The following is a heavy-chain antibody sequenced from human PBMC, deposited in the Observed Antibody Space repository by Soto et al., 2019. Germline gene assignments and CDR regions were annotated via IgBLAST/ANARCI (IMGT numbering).Heavy chain of an antibody. J-gene: IGHJ6*02. CDR3: ARGGYDILTGYYNRYYYNGMDV. CDR1: GYTFTSYD. V-gene: IGHV1-8*01. CDR2: VNPNSGNT. D-gene: IGHD3-9*01. Sequence: GASVKVSCKASGYTFTSYDINWVRQATGQGLEWMGWVNPNSGNTGYAQKFQGRVTMTRNTSISTAYMELSSLRSEDTAVYYCARGGYDILTGYYNRYYYNGMDVWG.